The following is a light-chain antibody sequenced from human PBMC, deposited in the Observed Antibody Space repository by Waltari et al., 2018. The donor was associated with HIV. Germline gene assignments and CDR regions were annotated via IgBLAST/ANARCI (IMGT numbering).Light chain of an antibody. V-gene: IGLV2-14*03. CDR3: SSYTSSSTPYV. CDR2: DVS. J-gene: IGLJ1*01. CDR1: STSAGGYHY. Sequence: QSPLPPPASVSASPSPSTPISCPAASTSAGGYHYGPWYQQHPGKPPNLMIYDVSTRPTGLSVRFAGSKSGNTASLTISGLQAEDEADYYCSSYTSSSTPYVFGTGTKVTVL.